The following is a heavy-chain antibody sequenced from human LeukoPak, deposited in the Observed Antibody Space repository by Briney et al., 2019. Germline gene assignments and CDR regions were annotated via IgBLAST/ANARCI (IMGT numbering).Heavy chain of an antibody. D-gene: IGHD1-14*01. CDR2: ISGSGGST. J-gene: IGHJ3*02. CDR3: AKHKTPGRGAFDI. CDR1: GFTFSSYA. V-gene: IGHV3-23*01. Sequence: PEGSLRLSCAASGFTFSSYAMSWVRQAPGKGLEWVSGISGSGGSTYYADSVKGRFTISRDNSKNTLYLQMNSLRAEDTAVYYCAKHKTPGRGAFDIWGQGTMVTVSS.